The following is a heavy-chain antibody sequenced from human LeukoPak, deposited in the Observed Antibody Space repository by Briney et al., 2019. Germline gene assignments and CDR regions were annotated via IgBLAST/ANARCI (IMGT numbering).Heavy chain of an antibody. V-gene: IGHV4-39*07. J-gene: IGHJ3*02. CDR1: GGSISRSRSY. D-gene: IGHD3-3*01. Sequence: SETLSLTCTVSGGSISRSRSYWGWIPQPPGKGLEWIGTIYYSGSTNYNPSLKSRVTISVDKSKNQFSLKLSSVTAADTAVYYCARDKNLTYYDFWSGYPIQGAFDIWGQGTMVTVSS. CDR2: IYYSGST. CDR3: ARDKNLTYYDFWSGYPIQGAFDI.